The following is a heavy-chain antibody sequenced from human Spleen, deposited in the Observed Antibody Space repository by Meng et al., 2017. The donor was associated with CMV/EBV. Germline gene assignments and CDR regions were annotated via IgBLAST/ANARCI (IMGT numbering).Heavy chain of an antibody. Sequence: GGSLRLSCAASGFTFSRYGMDWVRQGPGKGLEWVTFIENDGSNKYYADSEKGRFTISRDNSNNMVDLQMNSLRPEDTAVYYCAKGYYYGMDVWGQGTTVTVSS. J-gene: IGHJ6*02. CDR3: AKGYYYGMDV. CDR2: IENDGSNK. V-gene: IGHV3-30*02. CDR1: GFTFSRYG.